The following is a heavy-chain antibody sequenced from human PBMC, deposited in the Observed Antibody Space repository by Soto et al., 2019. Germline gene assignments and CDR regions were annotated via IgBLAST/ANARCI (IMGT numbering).Heavy chain of an antibody. D-gene: IGHD4-17*01. V-gene: IGHV4-59*01. CDR1: GGSISSYY. CDR3: ARVPDDYGDFYFDY. CDR2: IYYSGST. J-gene: IGHJ4*02. Sequence: SETLSLTCTVSGGSISSYYWSWIRQPPGKGLEWIGYIYYSGSTNYNPSLKSRVTISVDTSKNQFSLKLSSVTAADTAVYYCARVPDDYGDFYFDYWGQGTLVTVSS.